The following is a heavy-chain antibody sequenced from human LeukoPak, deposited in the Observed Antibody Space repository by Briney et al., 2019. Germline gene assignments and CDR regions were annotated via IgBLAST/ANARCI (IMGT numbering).Heavy chain of an antibody. Sequence: SETLSLTCTVSGGSISSYYWSWIRQPPGKGLEWIGYIYYSGSTNYNPSLKSRDTISVDTSKNQFSLKLSSVTAADTAVYYCASGRGLRRYWYFDLWGRGTLVTVSS. CDR3: ASGRGLRRYWYFDL. V-gene: IGHV4-59*01. J-gene: IGHJ2*01. CDR1: GGSISSYY. CDR2: IYYSGST. D-gene: IGHD3-10*01.